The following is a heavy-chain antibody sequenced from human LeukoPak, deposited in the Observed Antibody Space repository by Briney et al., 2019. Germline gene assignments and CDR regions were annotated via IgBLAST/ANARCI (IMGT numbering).Heavy chain of an antibody. V-gene: IGHV3-23*01. CDR3: AKDHWAYCGGDCYSHFDY. Sequence: PGGSLRLSCAASGFTFSSYAMSWVRQAPGKGLEWVSAISGSGGSTYYADSVKGRFTISRDNSKNTLHLQMNSLRAEDTAVYYCAKDHWAYCGGDCYSHFDYWGQGTLVTVSS. CDR2: ISGSGGST. D-gene: IGHD2-21*02. J-gene: IGHJ4*02. CDR1: GFTFSSYA.